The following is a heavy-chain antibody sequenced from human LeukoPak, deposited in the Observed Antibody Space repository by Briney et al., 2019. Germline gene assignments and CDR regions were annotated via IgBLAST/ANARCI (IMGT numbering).Heavy chain of an antibody. CDR1: GFTFSTYS. CDR3: ARELVSGPRNGGYLGY. D-gene: IGHD5-12*01. J-gene: IGHJ4*02. V-gene: IGHV3-48*04. CDR2: ISSSSSTI. Sequence: QTGGSLRLSCAASGFTFSTYSMNWVRQAPGKGLEWVSYISSSSSTIYADSVKGRFTISRDNAKNSLYLQMNSLRAEDTAVYYCARELVSGPRNGGYLGYWGQGTLVTVSS.